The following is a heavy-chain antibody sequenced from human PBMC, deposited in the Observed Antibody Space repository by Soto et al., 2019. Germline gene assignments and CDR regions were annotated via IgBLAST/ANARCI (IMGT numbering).Heavy chain of an antibody. J-gene: IGHJ4*02. CDR3: ASCLGHDYGSGSYSNY. CDR2: ICPCDSDT. CDR1: GYSFTSYW. D-gene: IGHD3-10*01. Sequence: PGESLKSACKGSGYSFTSYWMGWVREMPGKVLEWMGSICPCDSDTGYSPCCQGHVAISADKSISTAYLQWSSLKASDTAMYYCASCLGHDYGSGSYSNYWSKGTLVTVSS. V-gene: IGHV5-51*01.